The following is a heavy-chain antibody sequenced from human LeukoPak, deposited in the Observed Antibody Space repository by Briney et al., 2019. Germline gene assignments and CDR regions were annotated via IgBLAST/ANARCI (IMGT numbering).Heavy chain of an antibody. CDR2: ISSSSSYI. D-gene: IGHD1-26*01. J-gene: IGHJ3*02. CDR1: GFTFSSYS. Sequence: KTGGSLRLSCAASGFTFSSYSMNWVRQASGKGLEWVSSISSSSSYIYYADSVKGRFTISRDNAKNSLYLQMNSLRAGDTAVYYCARDSGSYSHGYAFDIWGQGTMVTVSS. CDR3: ARDSGSYSHGYAFDI. V-gene: IGHV3-21*01.